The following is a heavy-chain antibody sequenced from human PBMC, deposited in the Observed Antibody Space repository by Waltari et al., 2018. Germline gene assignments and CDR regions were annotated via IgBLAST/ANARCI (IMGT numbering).Heavy chain of an antibody. J-gene: IGHJ5*02. CDR3: AKEVWQQLVKMVGWFDP. Sequence: EVQLLESGGGLVQPGGSLGLPCVASGFNLNTNTMSWVRQVPGKGLEWVSAFGSDGRTYYADSVKGRFTISKDTSKNTLYLQMDSLRAEDTAVYYCAKEVWQQLVKMVGWFDPWGQGTLVTVSS. D-gene: IGHD6-13*01. CDR1: GFNLNTNT. V-gene: IGHV3-23*01. CDR2: FGSDGRT.